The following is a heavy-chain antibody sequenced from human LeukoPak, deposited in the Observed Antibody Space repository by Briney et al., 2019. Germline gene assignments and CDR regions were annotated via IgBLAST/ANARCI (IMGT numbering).Heavy chain of an antibody. CDR1: GGSVSRGSYY. Sequence: PSETLSLTCTVSGGSVSRGSYYWSWIRQPPGKGLEWIGYIYYSGSTNYNPSLKSRVTISVDTSKNQFSLKLSSVTAADTAVYYCARVVTDYGGNPHAFDIWGQGTMVTVSS. J-gene: IGHJ3*02. V-gene: IGHV4-61*01. D-gene: IGHD4-23*01. CDR3: ARVVTDYGGNPHAFDI. CDR2: IYYSGST.